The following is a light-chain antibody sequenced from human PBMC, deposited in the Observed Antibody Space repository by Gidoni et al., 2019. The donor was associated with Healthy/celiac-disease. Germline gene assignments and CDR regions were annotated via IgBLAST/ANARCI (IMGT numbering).Light chain of an antibody. Sequence: EIVLTQYPATLSLSPGERATLSCRASQSVSSYLAWYQQTPGQAPRLLIYDASNRATGIPARFRGSGSGTDFTLTLSSLEPEDFAVYYCQQRSNWPPTWTFXQXTKVEIK. CDR2: DAS. CDR3: QQRSNWPPTWT. CDR1: QSVSSY. J-gene: IGKJ1*01. V-gene: IGKV3-11*01.